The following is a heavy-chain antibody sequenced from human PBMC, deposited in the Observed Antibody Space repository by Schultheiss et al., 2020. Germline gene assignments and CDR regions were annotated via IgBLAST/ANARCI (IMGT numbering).Heavy chain of an antibody. CDR2: IKQDGSER. CDR3: ARDAPYYDFKYGYSDYYYTYGLDV. Sequence: GGSLRLSCSASGFIFSSFWMAWVRQVPGKGLEWVANIKQDGSERYYVDSVKGRFTISRDNAKKSLYLQMNYLRAEDTAVYYCARDAPYYDFKYGYSDYYYTYGLDVWGQGTTVNVYS. CDR1: GFIFSSFW. D-gene: IGHD3-3*01. V-gene: IGHV3-7*01. J-gene: IGHJ6*02.